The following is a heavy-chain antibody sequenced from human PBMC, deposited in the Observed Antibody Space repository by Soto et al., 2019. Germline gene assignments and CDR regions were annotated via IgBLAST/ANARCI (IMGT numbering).Heavy chain of an antibody. D-gene: IGHD6-6*01. V-gene: IGHV1-8*01. CDR3: ASLRWGSSSSFYYMDV. CDR2: MNPNSGNT. J-gene: IGHJ6*03. Sequence: GASVKVSCKASGYTFTSYDINWVRQATGQGLEWMGWMNPNSGNTGYAQKFQGRVTMTRNTSISTAYMELSSLRSEDTAVYYCASLRWGSSSSFYYMDVWGKGTTVTVSS. CDR1: GYTFTSYD.